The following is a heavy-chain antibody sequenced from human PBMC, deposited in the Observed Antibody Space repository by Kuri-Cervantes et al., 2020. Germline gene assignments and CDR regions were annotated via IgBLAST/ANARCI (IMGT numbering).Heavy chain of an antibody. D-gene: IGHD6-13*01. Sequence: SETLSLTCTVSGGSISSYYWSWIRQPPGKGLEWIGYIYYSGSTYYNPSLKSRVTISVDTSKNQFSPKLSSVTAADTAVYYCAVGSSSWYAFFDYWGQGTLVTVSS. V-gene: IGHV4-59*12. CDR1: GGSISSYY. CDR3: AVGSSSWYAFFDY. J-gene: IGHJ4*02. CDR2: IYYSGST.